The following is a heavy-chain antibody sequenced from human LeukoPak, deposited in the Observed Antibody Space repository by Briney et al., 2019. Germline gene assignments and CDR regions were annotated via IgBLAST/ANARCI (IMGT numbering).Heavy chain of an antibody. CDR2: INPNSGGT. J-gene: IGHJ3*02. D-gene: IGHD1-7*01. CDR3: ARAVTGTNQADAFDI. CDR1: GYTFTGYY. Sequence: ASVKVSCKAFGYTFTGYYIHWVRQAPGQGLEWMGRINPNSGGTNYAQKFQGRVTMTRDTSISTAYMVLSRLRSDDTAVYYCARAVTGTNQADAFDIWGQGTMVTVSS. V-gene: IGHV1-2*06.